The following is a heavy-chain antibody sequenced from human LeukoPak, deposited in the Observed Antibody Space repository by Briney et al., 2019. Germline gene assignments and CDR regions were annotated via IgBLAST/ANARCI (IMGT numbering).Heavy chain of an antibody. CDR1: GFTFSSYG. CDR2: ISNNNSYI. J-gene: IGHJ4*02. V-gene: IGHV3-21*01. D-gene: IGHD3-16*01. Sequence: GGSLRLSCAASGFTFSSYGMHWVRQAPGKGLEWVSSISNNNSYIYYADSVKGRFTISRDNAKNSLYLQMNSLRAEDTAVYYCARAAENYGGRFDSWGQGTLVTVSS. CDR3: ARAAENYGGRFDS.